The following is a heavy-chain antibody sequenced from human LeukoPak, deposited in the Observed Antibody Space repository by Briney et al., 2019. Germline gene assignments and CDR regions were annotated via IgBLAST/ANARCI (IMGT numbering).Heavy chain of an antibody. CDR1: GFTFSSYA. J-gene: IGHJ4*02. CDR2: ISGSGGST. D-gene: IGHD5-18*01. V-gene: IGHV3-23*01. CDR3: AKDQAAMVLYYFHY. Sequence: PGGPLRLSCAASGFTFSSYAMSWVGQAPGKGLEWVSAISGSGGSTYYADSVKGRFTISRDNSKNTLYLQMNSLRAEDKAVYYCAKDQAAMVLYYFHYWGQGTLVNVSS.